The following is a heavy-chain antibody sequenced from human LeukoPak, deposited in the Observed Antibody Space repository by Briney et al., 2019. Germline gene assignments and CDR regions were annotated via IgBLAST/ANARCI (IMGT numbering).Heavy chain of an antibody. CDR3: ARQMVRSQRPPYGMDV. V-gene: IGHV1-2*02. CDR1: GYTFTGYY. J-gene: IGHJ6*02. CDR2: INPNSGGT. D-gene: IGHD3-10*01. Sequence: ASVKVSCKASGYTFTGYYMHWVRQAPGQGLEWMGWINPNSGGTNYAQKFQGRVTMTRDTSISTAYMELSRLRSDDTAVYYCARQMVRSQRPPYGMDVWGQGTTVTVSS.